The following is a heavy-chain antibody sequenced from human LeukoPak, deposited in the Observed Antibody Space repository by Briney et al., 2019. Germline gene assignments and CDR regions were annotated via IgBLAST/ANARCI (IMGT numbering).Heavy chain of an antibody. V-gene: IGHV5-51*01. D-gene: IGHD3-3*01. J-gene: IGHJ4*02. CDR1: GYSFTSYW. Sequence: AGESLKISCKGSGYSFTSYWIGWVRQMPGKGLEWMGIIYPGDSDTRYSPSFQGQVTISADKSINTAYLQWSSLKASDTAMYYCARARHGGSFGVVIRGRIFDYWGQGTLVTVSS. CDR2: IYPGDSDT. CDR3: ARARHGGSFGVVIRGRIFDY.